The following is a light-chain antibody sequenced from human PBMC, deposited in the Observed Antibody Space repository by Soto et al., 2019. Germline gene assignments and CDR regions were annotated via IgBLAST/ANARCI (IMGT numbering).Light chain of an antibody. V-gene: IGLV1-44*01. CDR3: AAWDDSLKGGV. J-gene: IGLJ3*02. CDR2: STN. CDR1: SSNIESNT. Sequence: QSAVTQPPSASGTPGQRVTISCSGSSSNIESNTVNWYQQLPGTAPKLLIYSTNQRPSGVPDRFSGSKSGTSASLAISGLQSEDEADYYCAAWDDSLKGGVFGGGTKLTVL.